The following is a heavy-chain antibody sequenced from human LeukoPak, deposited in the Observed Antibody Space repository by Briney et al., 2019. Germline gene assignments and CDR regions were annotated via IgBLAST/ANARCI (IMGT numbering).Heavy chain of an antibody. J-gene: IGHJ4*02. CDR1: GYTFTSYY. V-gene: IGHV1-46*01. D-gene: IGHD5-18*01. Sequence: GASVKLSCKASGYTFTSYYMHWVRQAPGQGLEWMGIINPSGGSTSYAQKFQGRVTMPRDMSTSTVYMELSSLRSEDTAVYYCARDLSGYSYGSAIDYWGQGTLVTVSS. CDR3: ARDLSGYSYGSAIDY. CDR2: INPSGGST.